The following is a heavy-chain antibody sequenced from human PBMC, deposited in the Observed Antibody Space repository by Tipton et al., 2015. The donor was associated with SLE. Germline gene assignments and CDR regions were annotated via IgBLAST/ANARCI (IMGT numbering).Heavy chain of an antibody. CDR3: ARSYCGGDCYDNWFDP. D-gene: IGHD2-21*01. CDR2: INHSGST. V-gene: IGHV4-39*07. J-gene: IGHJ5*02. CDR1: GGSISSSTYY. Sequence: LRLSCTVSGGSISSSTYYWGWIRQPPGKGLEWIGEINHSGSTNYNPSLKSRVTISLDTSKNQFSLKLSSVTAADTAVYYCARSYCGGDCYDNWFDPWGQGTLVTVSS.